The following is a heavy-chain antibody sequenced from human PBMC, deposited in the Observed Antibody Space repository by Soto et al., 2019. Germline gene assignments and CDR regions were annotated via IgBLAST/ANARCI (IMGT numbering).Heavy chain of an antibody. CDR3: ASPNPYSRSRHWYYGMDV. D-gene: IGHD2-15*01. CDR2: ISAYNGNT. CDR1: GYTFTSYG. V-gene: IGHV1-18*01. Sequence: QVQLVQSGAEVKKPGASMKVSCKASGYTFTSYGISWVRQAPGQGLEWMGWISAYNGNTNYAQKLQGRVTMTTDTLPSTAYMELRSLRSDDTAVYYCASPNPYSRSRHWYYGMDVWGQGTTVTVSS. J-gene: IGHJ6*02.